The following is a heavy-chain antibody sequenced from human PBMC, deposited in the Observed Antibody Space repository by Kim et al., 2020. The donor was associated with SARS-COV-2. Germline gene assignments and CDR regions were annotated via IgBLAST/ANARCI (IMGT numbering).Heavy chain of an antibody. V-gene: IGHV4-30-2*01. D-gene: IGHD3-10*01. Sequence: SETLSLTCAVSGGSISSGGYSWSWIRQPPGKGLEWIGYIYHSGSTYYNPSLKSRVTISVDRSKNQFSLKLSSVTAADTAVYYCATSPIGFGELSIWGQGTLVTVSS. CDR3: ATSPIGFGELSI. CDR2: IYHSGST. CDR1: GGSISSGGYS. J-gene: IGHJ4*02.